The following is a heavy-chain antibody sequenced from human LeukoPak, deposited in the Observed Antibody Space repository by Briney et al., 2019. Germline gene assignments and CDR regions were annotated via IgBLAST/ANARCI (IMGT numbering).Heavy chain of an antibody. Sequence: PGGSLRLSCVASGYTFSSFSITWVRQAPGKGLEWVSSISVRSNYIYYADSVRGRFSISRDDARDSPFLQMNSLRAEDTAVYYCVRLRRNSDTSGYYYYYDFWGQGTLVTVSS. J-gene: IGHJ4*02. D-gene: IGHD3-22*01. CDR3: VRLRRNSDTSGYYYYYDF. CDR2: ISVRSNYI. CDR1: GYTFSSFS. V-gene: IGHV3-21*01.